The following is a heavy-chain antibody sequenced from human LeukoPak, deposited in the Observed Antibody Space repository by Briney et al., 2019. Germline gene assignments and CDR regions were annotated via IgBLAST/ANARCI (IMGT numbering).Heavy chain of an antibody. V-gene: IGHV1-69*01. CDR2: IIPIFGTA. J-gene: IGHJ4*02. Sequence: SVKVSCKASGGTFSSYAINWVRQAPGQGLKWMGGIIPIFGTANYAQKFQGRVTITADEYTSTAYMELSSLRSEDTAVYYCASSGYSYGYMQGYYFDYWGQGTLVTVSS. CDR3: ASSGYSYGYMQGYYFDY. D-gene: IGHD5-18*01. CDR1: GGTFSSYA.